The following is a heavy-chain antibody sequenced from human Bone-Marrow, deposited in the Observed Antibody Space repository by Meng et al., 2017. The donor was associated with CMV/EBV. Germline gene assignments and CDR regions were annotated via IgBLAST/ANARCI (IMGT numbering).Heavy chain of an antibody. CDR1: GFTFDDYA. J-gene: IGHJ6*02. CDR2: FNSDGNTT. D-gene: IGHD2-2*01. Sequence: GESLKISCAASGFTFDDYAMHWVRQAPGKGLVWVARFNSDGNTTNYADSVKGRFTMSRDNAKNTLHLQMNSLRAEDTAVYYCARNKYLYYYYGMDVWGQGTTVTVSS. CDR3: ARNKYLYYYYGMDV. V-gene: IGHV3-74*01.